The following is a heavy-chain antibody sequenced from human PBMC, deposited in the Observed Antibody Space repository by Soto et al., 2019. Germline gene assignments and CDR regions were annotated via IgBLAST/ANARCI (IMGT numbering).Heavy chain of an antibody. CDR3: ARSPTAVTTPRRDTFDV. D-gene: IGHD4-17*01. CDR1: GGPISSSTYN. V-gene: IGHV4-39*01. Sequence: SETLSLTCTVSGGPISSSTYNWGWIRQPPGKRLEWIGNIYYSGSPYYNPSLKSRATISVDTSRNQLSLKLSSVTAAGTAVYYCARSPTAVTTPRRDTFDVWGQGTMVTVSS. CDR2: IYYSGSP. J-gene: IGHJ3*01.